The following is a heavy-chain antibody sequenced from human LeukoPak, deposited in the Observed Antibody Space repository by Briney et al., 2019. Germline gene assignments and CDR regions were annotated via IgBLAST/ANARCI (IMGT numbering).Heavy chain of an antibody. CDR1: GFTFSNYV. D-gene: IGHD3-10*01. CDR2: ISGSGGST. Sequence: PGGSLRLSCAASGFTFSNYVMTWVRQAPGKGLEWVSAISGSGGSTYYADSVKGRLTISRDNSKNTLYLQMNSLRAEDTAVYYCAKDSYYYGSGSPVFDYWGQGTLVTVSS. J-gene: IGHJ4*02. V-gene: IGHV3-23*01. CDR3: AKDSYYYGSGSPVFDY.